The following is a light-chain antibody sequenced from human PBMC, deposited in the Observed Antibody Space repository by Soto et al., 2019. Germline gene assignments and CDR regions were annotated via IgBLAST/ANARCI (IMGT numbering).Light chain of an antibody. CDR2: DVS. CDR3: SSYSSSTTLYV. J-gene: IGLJ1*01. CDR1: SSDVGGYNH. V-gene: IGLV2-14*01. Sequence: QSALTQPASVSGSPGQSITLSCTGASSDVGGYNHVSWYQQHPGTAPKLMIFDVSDRPSGVSNRFSGSKSGKTASLTISGLQAEDEADYYCSSYSSSTTLYVFGTGTKLTVL.